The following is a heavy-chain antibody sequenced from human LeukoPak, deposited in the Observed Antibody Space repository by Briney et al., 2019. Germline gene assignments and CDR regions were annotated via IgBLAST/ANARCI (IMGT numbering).Heavy chain of an antibody. Sequence: PSETLSLTCTVSGGSIRNYYWSWIRQPPGKGLEWIGYIYYSGSTNYNPSLKSRVTISVDTSKNQFSLKLSSVTAADTAVYYCARHSNGAYYDILTGYPDYWGQGTLVTVPS. CDR3: ARHSNGAYYDILTGYPDY. D-gene: IGHD3-9*01. CDR1: GGSIRNYY. J-gene: IGHJ4*02. V-gene: IGHV4-59*08. CDR2: IYYSGST.